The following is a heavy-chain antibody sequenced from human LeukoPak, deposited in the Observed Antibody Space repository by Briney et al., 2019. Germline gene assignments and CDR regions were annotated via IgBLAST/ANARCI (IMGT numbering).Heavy chain of an antibody. Sequence: KPGGSLRLSCAVSGFTFSDYSMSWVRQAPGKGLEWVSYISSTSTYTNYADSVKGRFTISRDNAKNSLYLQMNSLRAEDTAVYYCARREARIFDYWGQGTLVTVSS. CDR1: GFTFSDYS. CDR3: ARREARIFDY. J-gene: IGHJ4*02. D-gene: IGHD1-26*01. CDR2: ISSTSTYT. V-gene: IGHV3-11*03.